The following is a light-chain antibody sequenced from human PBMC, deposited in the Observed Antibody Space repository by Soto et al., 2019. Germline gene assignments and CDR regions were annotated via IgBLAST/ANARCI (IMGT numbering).Light chain of an antibody. CDR3: ASWDDTLFGWV. V-gene: IGLV1-47*02. CDR2: SNT. Sequence: QSVLTQPPSVSGTPGQGVTISCSGGSSNIATNYVYWYQLLPGTAPNLVIFSNTIRPPRVPDRFSGSKSGASASLVISGLRSEDEADYFCASWDDTLFGWVFRGGTKLTVL. J-gene: IGLJ3*02. CDR1: SSNIATNY.